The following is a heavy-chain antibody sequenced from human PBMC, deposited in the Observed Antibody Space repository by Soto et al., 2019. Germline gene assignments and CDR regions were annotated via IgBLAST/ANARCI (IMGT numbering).Heavy chain of an antibody. CDR2: IYYSGST. D-gene: IGHD1-26*01. CDR1: GGSISSYY. Sequence: SETLSLTCTVSGGSISSYYWSWIRQPPGKGLEWIGYIYYSGSTNYNPSLKSRVTISVDTSKNQFSLKLSSVTAADTAVYYCARYRYSGSSYYFDYWGQGTLVTVSS. J-gene: IGHJ4*02. V-gene: IGHV4-59*01. CDR3: ARYRYSGSSYYFDY.